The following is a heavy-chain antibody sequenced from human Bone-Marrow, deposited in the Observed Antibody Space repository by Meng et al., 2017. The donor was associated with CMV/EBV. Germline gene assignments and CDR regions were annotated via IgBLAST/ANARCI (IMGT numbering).Heavy chain of an antibody. CDR1: GYSISSGYY. Sequence: GSLRLSCTVSGYSISSGYYWGWIRQPPGKGLEWIGYIYSGGSDYYNPALKSRVTISLDPSKNQVSLKLTSVTAADTAVYYCARGNFDYNNYHGWFDSWGQGPRVTGSS. CDR3: ARGNFDYNNYHGWFDS. D-gene: IGHD4-11*01. V-gene: IGHV4-38-2*02. CDR2: IYSGGSD. J-gene: IGHJ5*01.